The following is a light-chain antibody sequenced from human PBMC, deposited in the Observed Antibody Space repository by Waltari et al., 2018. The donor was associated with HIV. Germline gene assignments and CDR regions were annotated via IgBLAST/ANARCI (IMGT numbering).Light chain of an antibody. J-gene: IGLJ1*01. CDR2: EVT. CDR3: SSYTSSSTYV. CDR1: SSAVGRHNL. V-gene: IGLV2-18*02. Sequence: QSALTQPPSVSGSPGQSVTISCTGSSSAVGRHNLVSWYQHPPGTAPKLLIYEVTYRPSGVPVRFSGSKSGNTASLTISGLQAEDEADYYCSSYTSSSTYVFGTGTRVTVL.